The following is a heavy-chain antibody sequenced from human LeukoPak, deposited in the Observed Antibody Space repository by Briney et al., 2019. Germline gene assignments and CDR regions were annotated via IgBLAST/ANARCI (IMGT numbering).Heavy chain of an antibody. CDR1: GYTFTGYY. CDR2: INTNSGGT. J-gene: IGHJ6*02. CDR3: ARRIEMAPPYYYYGMDV. V-gene: IGHV1-2*02. D-gene: IGHD5-24*01. Sequence: ASVKLSCKASGYTFTGYYMHWVRQAPGQGLEWMGWINTNSGGTNYAQKFQGRATMTRDTSISTAYMELIRLRSDDTAVYYCARRIEMAPPYYYYGMDVWGQGTTVTVSS.